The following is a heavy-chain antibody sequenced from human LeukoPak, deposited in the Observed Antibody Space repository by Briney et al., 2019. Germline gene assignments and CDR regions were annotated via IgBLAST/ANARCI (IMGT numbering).Heavy chain of an antibody. Sequence: SETLSLTCTVSGGSISSYYWSWIRQPPGKGLEWIGYIYHSGTTNYNPSLQSRVTISVDTSKNQFSLRLSSVTAADTAVYYCARSTSTFEFDHWGQGTLVTVSS. D-gene: IGHD2/OR15-2a*01. CDR1: GGSISSYY. J-gene: IGHJ4*02. CDR3: ARSTSTFEFDH. CDR2: IYHSGTT. V-gene: IGHV4-59*08.